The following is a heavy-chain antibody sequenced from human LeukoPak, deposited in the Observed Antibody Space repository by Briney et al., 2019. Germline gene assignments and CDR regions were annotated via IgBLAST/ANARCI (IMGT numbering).Heavy chain of an antibody. CDR1: GFTFRDYA. CDR3: AKRGCSGTICYANY. CDR2: ISGGGDSA. Sequence: LSGGSLRLSSAASGFTFRDYAMTWVRQTPGKGLEWVSVISGGGDSADYADSMKGRFTISRDNSKNTLYLQMNSLRAEDTALYYFAKRGCSGTICYANYWGQGTLVTVSS. D-gene: IGHD2-2*01. V-gene: IGHV3-23*01. J-gene: IGHJ4*02.